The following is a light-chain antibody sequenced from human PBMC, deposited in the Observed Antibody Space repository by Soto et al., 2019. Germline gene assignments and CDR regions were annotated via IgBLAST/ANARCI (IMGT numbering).Light chain of an antibody. V-gene: IGLV2-8*01. CDR1: SSDVGGYNY. J-gene: IGLJ1*01. CDR3: SSYAGSNNPYV. CDR2: DVI. Sequence: QSALTQPPSASGSPGQSITISCTGTSSDVGGYNYVSWYQQHPGKAPKLMIYDVIKRPSGVADRFSGSKSGNTASLTVSGLQAEEEEDYYCSSYAGSNNPYVFGTGTKVTVL.